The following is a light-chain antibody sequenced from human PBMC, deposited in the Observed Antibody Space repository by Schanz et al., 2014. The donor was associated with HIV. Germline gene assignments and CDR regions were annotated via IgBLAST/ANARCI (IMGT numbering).Light chain of an antibody. V-gene: IGKV3-20*01. J-gene: IGKJ2*03. CDR2: GAS. Sequence: EIVLTQSPGTLSLSPGERATLSCRASQSVSSSYLAWYQQKPGQAPRLLIYGASSRATGIPDRFSGSGSGTEFTLTISSLQSEDFAVYYCQQYNNWPLGFGQGTKLEIK. CDR1: QSVSSSY. CDR3: QQYNNWPLG.